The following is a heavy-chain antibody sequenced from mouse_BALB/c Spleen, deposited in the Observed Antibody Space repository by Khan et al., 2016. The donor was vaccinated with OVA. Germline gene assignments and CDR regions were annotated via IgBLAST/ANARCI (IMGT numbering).Heavy chain of an antibody. J-gene: IGHJ2*01. CDR1: GFTFSSYG. D-gene: IGHD1-1*01. CDR3: APSYFYGYYFDY. CDR2: ISGDSNTI. Sequence: EVQLVESGGGLVQPGGSRKLSCAASGFTFSSYGMHWVRQAPEKGLEWVAYISGDSNTIYYADTVKGRFTISRDNPKNTLFLQINSLMSEDTARYYWAPSYFYGYYFDYWGPGTTLTVSS. V-gene: IGHV5-17*02.